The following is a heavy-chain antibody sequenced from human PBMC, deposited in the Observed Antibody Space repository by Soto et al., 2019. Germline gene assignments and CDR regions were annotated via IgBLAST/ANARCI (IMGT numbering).Heavy chain of an antibody. J-gene: IGHJ5*02. V-gene: IGHV4-31*03. CDR2: IFYSDNT. D-gene: IGHD3-22*01. CDR1: GGSVASGGYY. CDR3: ARIYDSSGYYYGNNWFDP. Sequence: SETLYLTFNVFGGSVASGGYYWSWSRQPGGKGLELIGYIFYSDNTFYNPPLERRVKISVDTSTNQFSLKLSSVTAADTAVYYCARIYDSSGYYYGNNWFDPWGQGTLVTVS.